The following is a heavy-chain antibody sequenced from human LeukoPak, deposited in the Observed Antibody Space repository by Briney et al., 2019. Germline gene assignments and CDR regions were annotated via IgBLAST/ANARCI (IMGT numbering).Heavy chain of an antibody. D-gene: IGHD1-26*01. CDR3: ARDGGSGSYFPYNWFDP. J-gene: IGHJ5*02. CDR1: GFTFSSYA. V-gene: IGHV3-30-3*01. CDR2: ISYDGSNK. Sequence: GGSLRLSCAASGFTFSSYAMHWVRQAPGKGLESVAVISYDGSNKYYADSVKGRFTISRDNSKNTLYLQMNSLRAEDTAVYYCARDGGSGSYFPYNWFDPWGQGTLVTVSS.